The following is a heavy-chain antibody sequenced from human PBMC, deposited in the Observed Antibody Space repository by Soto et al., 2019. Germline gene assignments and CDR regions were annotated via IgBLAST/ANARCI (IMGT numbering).Heavy chain of an antibody. CDR2: ISGSGGRI. CDR3: AKRDYSDSGGYASLFDY. CDR1: GFTFSTYA. V-gene: IGHV3-23*01. Sequence: EVQLLESGGGLVQPGGSLRLSCAASGFTFSTYAMAWVRQAPGQGLEWVSGISGSGGRIYYADSVQGRFTISRDNSKNTLYVQMNSLRAEDTAVYYCAKRDYSDSGGYASLFDYWGQGTLVTVSS. J-gene: IGHJ4*02. D-gene: IGHD3-22*01.